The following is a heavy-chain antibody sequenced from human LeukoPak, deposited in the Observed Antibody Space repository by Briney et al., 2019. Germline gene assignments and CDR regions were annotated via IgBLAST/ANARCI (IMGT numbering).Heavy chain of an antibody. D-gene: IGHD4-17*01. J-gene: IGHJ4*02. CDR2: IYPGDSET. V-gene: IGHV5-51*01. CDR1: GYSFTSYW. CDR3: ARGTVTINYFDY. Sequence: GESLKISCKGSGYSFTSYWIAWVRQMPGKGLEWMGIIYPGDSETRDSPSFQGQVTISADKSINTAYLQWSSLKASDTAMYYCARGTVTINYFDYWGQGTLITVSS.